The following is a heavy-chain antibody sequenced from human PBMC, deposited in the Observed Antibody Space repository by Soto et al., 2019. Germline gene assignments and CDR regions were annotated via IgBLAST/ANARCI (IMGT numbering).Heavy chain of an antibody. CDR1: GGTFSSYA. D-gene: IGHD6-13*01. CDR2: IIPIFGTP. V-gene: IGHV1-69*12. J-gene: IGHJ6*02. Sequence: QVQLVQSGAEVKKPGSSVKVSCKASGGTFSSYAISWVRQAPGQGLEWMGGIIPIFGTPNYAQKFQGRVTITADESTSTAYMELSTLRSEDTAVYYCASSRKDYYYSGMDVWGQGTTVTGSS. CDR3: ASSRKDYYYSGMDV.